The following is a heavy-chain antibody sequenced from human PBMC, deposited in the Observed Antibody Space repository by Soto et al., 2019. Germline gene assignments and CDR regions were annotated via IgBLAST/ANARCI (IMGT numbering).Heavy chain of an antibody. V-gene: IGHV1-18*01. D-gene: IGHD6-19*01. J-gene: IGHJ2*01. Sequence: QVQLVQSGAEVKKPGASVKVSCKASGYTFTSYGISWVRQAPGQGLEWMGWISAYNGNTNYAQKLQGRVTMTTDTATSTAYLELRSLRSDDTAVYYCARDFGSRGGWPPHWYFDLWGRGTLVTVSS. CDR1: GYTFTSYG. CDR3: ARDFGSRGGWPPHWYFDL. CDR2: ISAYNGNT.